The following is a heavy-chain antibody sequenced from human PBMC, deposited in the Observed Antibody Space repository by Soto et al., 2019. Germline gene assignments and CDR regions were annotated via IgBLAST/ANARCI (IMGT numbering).Heavy chain of an antibody. D-gene: IGHD3-22*01. CDR1: GFTFSSYG. J-gene: IGHJ3*02. CDR2: ISYDGINK. Sequence: QVPLVESGGGVVQPGRSLRLSCAASGFTFSSYGMHWVRQAPGKGLEWVAVISYDGINKYYADSVKGRFTISRDNSKNTLYLQMNSLSAEDTAVYYCAKTYYYDSLDAFDIWGQGTMVTVSS. V-gene: IGHV3-30*18. CDR3: AKTYYYDSLDAFDI.